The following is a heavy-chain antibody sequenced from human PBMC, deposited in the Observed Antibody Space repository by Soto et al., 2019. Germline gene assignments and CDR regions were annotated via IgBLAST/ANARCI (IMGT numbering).Heavy chain of an antibody. CDR2: ISAYNGNT. Sequence: QVQLVQSGAEVKKPGASVKVSCKASGYTFTSYGISWVRQAPGQGLEWMGWISAYNGNTNYAQKLQGRVTMTTDTSTSTAYMELRSLRADDTAVYYCARSPITMIVVVMSEGWFYYGGQGTLVTVSS. J-gene: IGHJ4*02. CDR1: GYTFTSYG. CDR3: ARSPITMIVVVMSEGWFYY. V-gene: IGHV1-18*01. D-gene: IGHD3-22*01.